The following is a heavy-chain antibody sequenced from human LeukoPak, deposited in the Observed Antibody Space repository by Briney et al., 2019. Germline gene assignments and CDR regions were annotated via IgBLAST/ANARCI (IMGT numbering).Heavy chain of an antibody. D-gene: IGHD2-21*01. V-gene: IGHV3-53*01. CDR1: GFTVSSNS. J-gene: IGHJ4*02. CDR3: AKAPVTTCSGAYCYPFDY. CDR2: IYSGTI. Sequence: GGSLRLSCTVSGFTVSSNSMSWVRQAPGKGLEWVSFIYSGTIHYSDSVKGRFTISRDNSKNTLYLQMNRLRAEDAAVYYCAKAPVTTCSGAYCYPFDYWGQGTLVTVSS.